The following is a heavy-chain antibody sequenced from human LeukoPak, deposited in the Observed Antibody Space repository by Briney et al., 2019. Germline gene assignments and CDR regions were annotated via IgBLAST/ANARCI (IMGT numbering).Heavy chain of an antibody. D-gene: IGHD3-22*01. CDR3: ARIPRYYYDSSGPYFDY. Sequence: PGGSLRLSCAASGFTFSDYWMSWMRQAPGKGLEWVSVIYSGGSTYYADSVKGRFTISRDNSKNTLYLQMNSLRAEDTAVYYCARIPRYYYDSSGPYFDYWGQGTLVTVSS. J-gene: IGHJ4*02. V-gene: IGHV3-66*01. CDR1: GFTFSDYW. CDR2: IYSGGST.